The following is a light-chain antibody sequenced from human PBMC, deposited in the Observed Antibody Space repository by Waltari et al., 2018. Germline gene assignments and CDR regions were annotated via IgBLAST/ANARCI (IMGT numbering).Light chain of an antibody. Sequence: YELTQPSSVSVSPGQTANITCSGAVLAKTYTRWFQHKPGRAPVPVRDKEPERPSGSPERYSGSSSGTTVTFIISWAQVEDEADYFCYSAADYNLVFGGGTKLTVL. V-gene: IGLV3-27*01. CDR3: YSAADYNLV. CDR2: KEP. J-gene: IGLJ3*02. CDR1: VLAKTY.